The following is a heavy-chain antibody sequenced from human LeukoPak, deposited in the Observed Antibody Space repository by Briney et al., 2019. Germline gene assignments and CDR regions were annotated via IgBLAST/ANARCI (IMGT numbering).Heavy chain of an antibody. CDR3: ASSYYYDSSGYYYDYYYYYMDV. D-gene: IGHD3-22*01. CDR1: GGSISTYY. J-gene: IGHJ6*03. Sequence: SETLSLTCTVSGGSISTYYWSWIRQPPGKGLEWIGYIYYSGSTYYNPSLKSRATISVDTSKNQFSLKLSSVTAADTAVYYCASSYYYDSSGYYYDYYYYYMDVWGKGTTVTISS. CDR2: IYYSGST. V-gene: IGHV4-59*01.